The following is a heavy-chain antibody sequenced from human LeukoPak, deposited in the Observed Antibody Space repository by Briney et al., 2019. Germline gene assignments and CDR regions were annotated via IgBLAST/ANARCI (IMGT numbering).Heavy chain of an antibody. D-gene: IGHD2-2*02. CDR1: GFTFSSYA. CDR2: ISGSAGST. V-gene: IGHV3-23*01. Sequence: PGGSLRLSCAASGFTFSSYAMSWVRQAPGKGLEGVSAISGSAGSTYYADSAKGRFTISRDNSKNTLYLQMNSLRADDTAVYYCAKDVVPAAITADAFDIWGQGTMVTVSS. CDR3: AKDVVPAAITADAFDI. J-gene: IGHJ3*02.